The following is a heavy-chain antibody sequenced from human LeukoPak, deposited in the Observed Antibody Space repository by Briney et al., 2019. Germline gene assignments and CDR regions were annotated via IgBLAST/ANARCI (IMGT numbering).Heavy chain of an antibody. V-gene: IGHV3-15*01. D-gene: IGHD1-26*01. CDR3: IRIVGFTLHY. CDR2: LKTKTDGATT. J-gene: IGHJ4*02. CDR1: GFTFSNAW. Sequence: NPGGSLRLSCAASGFTFSNAWMSWVRQAPGKGLEWVGRLKTKTDGATTDYAAPVKGRFTISRDDSKNTLYLQMNSLKTEDTAVYYCIRIVGFTLHYWGQGTLVTVSS.